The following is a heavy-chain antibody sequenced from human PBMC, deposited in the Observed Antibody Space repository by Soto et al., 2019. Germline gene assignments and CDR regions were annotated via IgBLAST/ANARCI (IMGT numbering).Heavy chain of an antibody. V-gene: IGHV3-30-3*01. D-gene: IGHD3-10*01. J-gene: IGHJ5*02. CDR1: GFTFSSYA. CDR2: ISYDGSNK. Sequence: GGSLRLSCAASGFTFSSYAMHWVRQAPGKGLEWVAVISYDGSNKYYADSVKGRFTISRDNSKNTLYLQMNSLRAEDTAVYYCARGYNYGWFDPWGQGTLVTVSS. CDR3: ARGYNYGWFDP.